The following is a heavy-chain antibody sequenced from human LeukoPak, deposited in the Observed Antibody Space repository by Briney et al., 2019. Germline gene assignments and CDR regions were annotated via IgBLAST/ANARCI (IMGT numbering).Heavy chain of an antibody. Sequence: ASVKVSCKASGYTFTGYYMHWVRQAPGQGLEWMGWINPNSGGTNYAQKFQGRVTMTRDTSISTAYMELSRLRSDDTAVYYCARDRTLLVPAASGLDYWGQGTLVTVSS. D-gene: IGHD2-2*01. J-gene: IGHJ4*02. CDR2: INPNSGGT. CDR1: GYTFTGYY. CDR3: ARDRTLLVPAASGLDY. V-gene: IGHV1-2*02.